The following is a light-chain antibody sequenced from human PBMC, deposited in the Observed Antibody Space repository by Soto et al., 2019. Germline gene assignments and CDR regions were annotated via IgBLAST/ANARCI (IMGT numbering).Light chain of an antibody. V-gene: IGKV1-5*01. Sequence: DIQMTQSPSTLSASVGDRVTITCRASQSISTWLAWYQQKLGKAPKLLIYQASNLESGVPSRFSGSGSGTEFTLTISGLQPDDFATYYCQQYMSYSFGQGTKVDIK. CDR3: QQYMSYS. CDR2: QAS. J-gene: IGKJ1*01. CDR1: QSISTW.